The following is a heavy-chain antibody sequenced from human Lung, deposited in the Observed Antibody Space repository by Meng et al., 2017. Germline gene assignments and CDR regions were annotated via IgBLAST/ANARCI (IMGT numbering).Heavy chain of an antibody. CDR2: LGAHDGDT. D-gene: IGHD3-10*01. V-gene: IGHV1-18*01. Sequence: QVQPVQSGPEVKKPGASVKVCCKASDYTFTGYGVSWVRQAPGQGLEWMAWLGAHDGDTSHAPKFQGRVTVSADRPTATAYMELRSLRSDDTAVYYCARGTPGRSYSDYWGQGTLVTVSS. CDR1: DYTFTGYG. CDR3: ARGTPGRSYSDY. J-gene: IGHJ4*02.